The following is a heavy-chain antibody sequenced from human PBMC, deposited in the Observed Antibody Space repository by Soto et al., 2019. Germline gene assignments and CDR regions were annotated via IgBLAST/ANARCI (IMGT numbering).Heavy chain of an antibody. Sequence: EVQLLESGGGLVQPGGSLRLSCAASGFTFSSNAMTWARQAPGKGLEWVSTIRRSSGITYYAESVKGRFTISRDSSENTLSLEMNSLRAEDTAVYYCGKDRGGSGWPLLDYWGQGALVTVSS. CDR2: IRRSSGIT. CDR1: GFTFSSNA. CDR3: GKDRGGSGWPLLDY. J-gene: IGHJ4*02. V-gene: IGHV3-23*01. D-gene: IGHD6-19*01.